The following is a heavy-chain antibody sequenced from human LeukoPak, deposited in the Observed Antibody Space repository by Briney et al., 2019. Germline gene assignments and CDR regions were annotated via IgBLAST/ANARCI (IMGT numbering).Heavy chain of an antibody. Sequence: PGGSLRLSCAASGFTFSSYSMNWVRQAPGKGLEWVSSISSSSSYIYYADSVKGRFTISRDNAKNSLYLQMNSLRAEDTAMYYCAREDSSGWYYFDYWGQGTLVTVSS. J-gene: IGHJ4*02. CDR2: ISSSSSYI. CDR3: AREDSSGWYYFDY. CDR1: GFTFSSYS. D-gene: IGHD6-19*01. V-gene: IGHV3-21*01.